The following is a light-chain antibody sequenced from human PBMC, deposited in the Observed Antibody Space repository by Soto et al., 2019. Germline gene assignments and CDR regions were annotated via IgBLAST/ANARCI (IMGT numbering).Light chain of an antibody. V-gene: IGKV1-33*01. CDR1: QDISNY. CDR3: QQSDSLPIT. Sequence: DIQMTQSPSSLSASVGDIATITCRARQDISNYLNWYQQRPGKAPKLLIYDTSNLERGVPSRFSGTRSGTHFTFAITSLQPEDGATYYCQQSDSLPITFGQGTRLEI. J-gene: IGKJ5*01. CDR2: DTS.